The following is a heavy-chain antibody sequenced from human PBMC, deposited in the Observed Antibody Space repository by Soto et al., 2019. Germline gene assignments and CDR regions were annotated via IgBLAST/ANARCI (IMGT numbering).Heavy chain of an antibody. Sequence: PGGSLRLSCAASGFTFSSYAMSWVRQAPGKGLEWVSAISGSGGSTYYADSVKGRFTISRDNSKNTLYLQMSSLRAEDTAVYYCVKDRTPSYSSGQYYFDYWGQGTLVTVSS. CDR3: VKDRTPSYSSGQYYFDY. J-gene: IGHJ4*02. CDR1: GFTFSSYA. D-gene: IGHD6-19*01. V-gene: IGHV3-23*01. CDR2: ISGSGGST.